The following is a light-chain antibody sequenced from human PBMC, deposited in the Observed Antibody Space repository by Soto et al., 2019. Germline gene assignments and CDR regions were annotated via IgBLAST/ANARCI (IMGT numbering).Light chain of an antibody. CDR3: SSFTSSVTYV. V-gene: IGLV2-14*01. CDR1: SSDVGGHNS. CDR2: DVS. J-gene: IGLJ1*01. Sequence: VLTQPASVSGSPGQSITISCTGTSSDVGGHNSVSWYRQDPGKAPKLMIYDVSNRPSGVSDRFSGSKSGNTASLTISGLQIEDEADYYCSSFTSSVTYVFGTGTKVTVL.